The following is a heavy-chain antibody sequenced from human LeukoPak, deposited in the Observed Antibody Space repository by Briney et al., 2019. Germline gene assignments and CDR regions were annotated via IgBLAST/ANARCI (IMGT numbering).Heavy chain of an antibody. CDR3: ARLYCSSTSCSQYWNWFDP. D-gene: IGHD2-2*01. J-gene: IGHJ5*02. V-gene: IGHV4-59*01. Sequence: PSETLSLTCTVSGGSISSYYWSWIRQPPGKGLEWIGYIYCSGSTNYNPSLKSRFTISVDTSKNQFSLKLSSVTAADTAVYYCARLYCSSTSCSQYWNWFDPWGQGTLVTVSS. CDR1: GGSISSYY. CDR2: IYCSGST.